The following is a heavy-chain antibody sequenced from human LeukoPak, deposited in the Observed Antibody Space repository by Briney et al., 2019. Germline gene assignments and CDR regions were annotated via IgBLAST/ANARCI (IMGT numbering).Heavy chain of an antibody. CDR2: IYHSGST. Sequence: NPSETLSLTCTVSGGSISSYYWSWIRQPPGKGLEWIGYIYHSGSTYYNPSLKSRVTISVDRSKNQFSLKLSSVTAADTAVYYCARSSKDCSSTSCYGGWFDPWGQGTLVTVSS. V-gene: IGHV4-59*04. D-gene: IGHD2-2*01. CDR1: GGSISSYY. CDR3: ARSSKDCSSTSCYGGWFDP. J-gene: IGHJ5*02.